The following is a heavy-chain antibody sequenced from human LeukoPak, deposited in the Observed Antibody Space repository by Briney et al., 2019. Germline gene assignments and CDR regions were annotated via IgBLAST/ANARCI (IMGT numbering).Heavy chain of an antibody. CDR1: GFTFDDYA. D-gene: IGHD3-9*01. V-gene: IGHV3-9*01. J-gene: IGHJ4*02. CDR2: ISWNRGSI. CDR3: AKDLYDILTGYPDY. Sequence: GRSLRLSCAASGFTFDDYAMHWVRQAPGKGLEWVSGISWNRGSIGYADSVKGRFTISRDHAKTSLYLQMNSLRAEDPALYYCAKDLYDILTGYPDYWGQGTLVTVSS.